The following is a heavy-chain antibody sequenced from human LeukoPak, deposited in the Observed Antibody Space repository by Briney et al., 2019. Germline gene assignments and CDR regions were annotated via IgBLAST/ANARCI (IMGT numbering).Heavy chain of an antibody. CDR2: INPHSGGT. V-gene: IGHV1-2*02. Sequence: GASVKVSCKASGFTFTGYYIHWVRQAPGQGLEWMGCINPHSGGTNSPQKFQGRVTLTTDTSISAAYMELSSLISDDTAMYYCVREGNELLSKDFDYWGQGTLVAVSS. D-gene: IGHD2-21*02. CDR3: VREGNELLSKDFDY. J-gene: IGHJ4*02. CDR1: GFTFTGYY.